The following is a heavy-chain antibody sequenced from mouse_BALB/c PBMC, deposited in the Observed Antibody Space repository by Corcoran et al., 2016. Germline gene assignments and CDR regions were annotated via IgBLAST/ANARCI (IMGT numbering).Heavy chain of an antibody. CDR3: ARGGYYDYDVAWFAY. J-gene: IGHJ3*01. CDR1: GFNIKDYY. V-gene: IGHV14-1*02. Sequence: EVQLQQSGAELVRPGALVKLSCKASGFNIKDYYMHWVKQRPEQGLEWIGWIDPENRNTIYDPKFQGKASITADTSSNTAYLQLSSLTSEDTAVYYCARGGYYDYDVAWFAYWGQGTLVTVSA. CDR2: IDPENRNT. D-gene: IGHD2-4*01.